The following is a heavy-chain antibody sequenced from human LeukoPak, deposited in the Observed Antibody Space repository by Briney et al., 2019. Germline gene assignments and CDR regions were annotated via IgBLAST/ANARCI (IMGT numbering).Heavy chain of an antibody. CDR2: IYYSGTT. V-gene: IGHV4-59*08. D-gene: IGHD6-19*01. J-gene: IGHJ4*02. Sequence: SETLSLTCIVSGGSISGYHWTWIRRPPGKGLEWIGYIYYSGTTNYNPSLKSRVTMSVDTSNYQFSLKLSSVTAADTAVYYCARLVAVTGSVDYFDTWGQGTLVTVSS. CDR1: GGSISGYH. CDR3: ARLVAVTGSVDYFDT.